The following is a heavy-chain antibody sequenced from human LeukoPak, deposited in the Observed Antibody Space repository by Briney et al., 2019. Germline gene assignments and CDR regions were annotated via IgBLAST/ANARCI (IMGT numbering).Heavy chain of an antibody. CDR3: AKDHESDGYPCLDH. CDR2: ISASGP. Sequence: SGGSLRLSCAASGFTFSRLAMTWVRQAPGKGLEWVSTISASGPYYADAVRGRFTISRDNSRNTLSQQMDSLRAEDTAVYYCAKDHESDGYPCLDHWGLGTLVTVSS. CDR1: GFTFSRLA. V-gene: IGHV3-23*01. J-gene: IGHJ4*02. D-gene: IGHD3-22*01.